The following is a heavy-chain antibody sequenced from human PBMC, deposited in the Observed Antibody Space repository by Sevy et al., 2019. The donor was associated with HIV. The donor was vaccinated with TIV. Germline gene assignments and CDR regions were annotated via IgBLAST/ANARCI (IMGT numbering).Heavy chain of an antibody. J-gene: IGHJ6*02. CDR2: ISWNSVSL. Sequence: GWSLRLSCAASGFRFSDYAMHWVRQAPGKGLEWVSGISWNSVSLDYADSVKGRFTISRDNAKNCPNLQMNLLRSEDTALYYCAKDNRPATMSNSSYYYYYGMDVWGQGTTVTVSS. D-gene: IGHD6-6*01. V-gene: IGHV3-9*01. CDR1: GFRFSDYA. CDR3: AKDNRPATMSNSSYYYYYGMDV.